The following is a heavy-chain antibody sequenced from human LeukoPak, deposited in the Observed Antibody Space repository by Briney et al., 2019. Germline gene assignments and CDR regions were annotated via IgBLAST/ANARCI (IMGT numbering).Heavy chain of an antibody. J-gene: IGHJ6*03. D-gene: IGHD3-10*01. Sequence: SETLSLTCAVYGGSFSGYYWGWIRQPPGKGLEWIGEINHSGSINYNPSLKSRVTISVDTSKNQFSLKLSSVTAADTAVYYCARRRSNRYGSGSYYNSYYYYYMDVWGKGTTVTISS. CDR1: GGSFSGYY. CDR2: INHSGSI. CDR3: ARRRSNRYGSGSYYNSYYYYYMDV. V-gene: IGHV4-34*01.